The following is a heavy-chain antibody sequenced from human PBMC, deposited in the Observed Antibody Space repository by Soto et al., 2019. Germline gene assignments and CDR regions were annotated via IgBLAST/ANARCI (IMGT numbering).Heavy chain of an antibody. CDR2: ISGSGGST. V-gene: IGHV3-23*01. CDR1: GFTFSSYA. D-gene: IGHD6-13*01. Sequence: GGSLRLSCAASGFTFSSYAMSWVRQAPGKGLEWVSAISGSGGSTYYADSVKGRFTISRDNSKNTLYLQMNSLRAEDTAVYCCATANIAAVATLKGRADYWGQGTLVTVSS. J-gene: IGHJ4*02. CDR3: ATANIAAVATLKGRADY.